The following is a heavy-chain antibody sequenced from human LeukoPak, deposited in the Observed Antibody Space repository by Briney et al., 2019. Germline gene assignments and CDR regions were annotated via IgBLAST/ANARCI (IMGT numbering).Heavy chain of an antibody. V-gene: IGHV3-21*01. CDR1: GFTFSSYS. CDR3: ARDDGSGSYFP. D-gene: IGHD3-10*01. J-gene: IGHJ5*02. Sequence: GGSLRLSCAASGFTFSSYSMNWARQAPGKGLEWVSSISSSSSYIYYADSVKGRFTISRDNAKNSLYLQMNSLRAEDTAVYYCARDDGSGSYFPWGQGTLVTVSS. CDR2: ISSSSSYI.